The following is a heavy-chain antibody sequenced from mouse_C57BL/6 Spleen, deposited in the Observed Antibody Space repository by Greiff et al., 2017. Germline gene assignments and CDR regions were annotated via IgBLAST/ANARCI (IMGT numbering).Heavy chain of an antibody. V-gene: IGHV1-9*01. Sequence: QVQLQQSGAELMKPGASVKLSCKATGYTFTGYWIAWVKQRPGHGLEWIGEIFPGSGSPKYNEKFKGKATFSADTSSNTAYMQLSSLTTEDSDIYDCSSSGWFDYWGQGTTLTVAS. CDR2: IFPGSGSP. CDR3: SSSGWFDY. CDR1: GYTFTGYW. J-gene: IGHJ2*01.